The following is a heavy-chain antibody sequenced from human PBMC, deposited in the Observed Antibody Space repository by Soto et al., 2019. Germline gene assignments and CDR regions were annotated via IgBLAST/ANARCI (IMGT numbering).Heavy chain of an antibody. CDR3: ARGGVAARKGRWFDP. J-gene: IGHJ5*02. CDR1: GGSISSYY. V-gene: IGHV4-59*01. D-gene: IGHD6-25*01. CDR2: IHYSGST. Sequence: QVQLQESGPGLVKPSETLSLTCTVSGGSISSYYWGWIRQPPGKGLEWIGYIHYSGSTKYNPSLRTRVTISVDTPKNQFSLKVNSMIAADTAIYYCARGGVAARKGRWFDPWGQGTLVTVSS.